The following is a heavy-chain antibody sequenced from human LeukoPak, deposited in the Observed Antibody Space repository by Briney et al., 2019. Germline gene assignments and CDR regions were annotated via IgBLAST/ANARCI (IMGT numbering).Heavy chain of an antibody. CDR3: ARVTGYDFWSGYQYYFDY. J-gene: IGHJ4*02. V-gene: IGHV3-7*01. CDR1: GGSFSGYS. D-gene: IGHD3-3*01. Sequence: PSETLSLTCAVYGGSFSGYSWSWVRQAPGKGLEWVANIKQDGSEKYYVDSVKGRFTISRDNAKNSLYLQMNSLRAEDTAVYYCARVTGYDFWSGYQYYFDYWGQGTLVTVSS. CDR2: IKQDGSEK.